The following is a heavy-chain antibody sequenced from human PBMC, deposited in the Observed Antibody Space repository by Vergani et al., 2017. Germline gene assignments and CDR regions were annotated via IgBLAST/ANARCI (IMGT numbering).Heavy chain of an antibody. CDR3: AHHAWGLGELRDWYVDL. V-gene: IGHV1-69*04. D-gene: IGHD3-16*01. CDR1: GGTFSSYA. Sequence: QVQLVQSGAEVKKPGSSVKVSCKASGGTFSSYAISWVRQAPGQGLEWMGRIIPILGIANYAQQCQGRVTITADKSTSTAYMELSSLRSEDTAVYYCAHHAWGLGELRDWYVDLWGRGTLVTVSS. J-gene: IGHJ2*01. CDR2: IIPILGIA.